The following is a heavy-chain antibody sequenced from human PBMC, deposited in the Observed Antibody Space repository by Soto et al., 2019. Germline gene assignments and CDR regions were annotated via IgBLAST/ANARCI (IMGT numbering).Heavy chain of an antibody. CDR3: ARTSYDSSGTAADP. Sequence: QVQLQESGPGLVKPSQTLSLTCTVSGGSISSGGYYWSWIRQHPGKGLEWIGYIYYSGSTYYNPFLKSRVTISVDTSKNQFSLKLSSVTAADTAVYYCARTSYDSSGTAADPWGQGTLVTVSS. D-gene: IGHD3-22*01. CDR2: IYYSGST. J-gene: IGHJ5*02. CDR1: GGSISSGGYY. V-gene: IGHV4-31*03.